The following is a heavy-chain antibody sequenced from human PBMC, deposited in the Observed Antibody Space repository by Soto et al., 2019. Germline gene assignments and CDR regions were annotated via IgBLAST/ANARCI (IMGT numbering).Heavy chain of an antibody. CDR2: INHSGST. V-gene: IGHV4-34*01. J-gene: IGHJ4*02. Sequence: SETLSHTCAVYGGSFSGYYWSWIRQPPGKGLEWIGEINHSGSTNYNPSLKSRVTISVDTSKNQFSLKLSSVTAADTAVYYCARGPCLITIVQRYPFDYWGQGTLVTVSS. D-gene: IGHD3-10*01. CDR1: GGSFSGYY. CDR3: ARGPCLITIVQRYPFDY.